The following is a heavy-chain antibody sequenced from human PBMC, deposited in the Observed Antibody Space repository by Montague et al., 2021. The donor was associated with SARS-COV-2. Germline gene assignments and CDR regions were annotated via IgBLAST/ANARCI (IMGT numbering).Heavy chain of an antibody. D-gene: IGHD4-23*01. CDR2: IYHNGST. V-gene: IGHV4-59*01. Sequence: SETLSLTCTVSGGSISSYNCTWIRQPQGKGLESIGYIYHNGSTKXNPYLKSRVTISVDMYKNQFSLKLSSVSVADTAVYYCARGGGNSADYYNYTMDVWGQGTTVTVFS. CDR3: ARGGGNSADYYNYTMDV. J-gene: IGHJ6*02. CDR1: GGSISSYN.